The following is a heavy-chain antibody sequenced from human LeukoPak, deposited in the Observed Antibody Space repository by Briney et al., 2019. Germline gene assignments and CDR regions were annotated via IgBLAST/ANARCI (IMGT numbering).Heavy chain of an antibody. D-gene: IGHD3-22*01. V-gene: IGHV4-59*01. CDR2: IYYSGST. Sequence: PSEPLSLTCTVSGGSLSSYYWSWLRQPTGKGLEWIGYIYYSGSTNYNPSLKSRVTISVDTSKNQFSLKLSSVTAADTAVYYCATGDSSGYKPTDYWGQGTLVTVSS. CDR1: GGSLSSYY. CDR3: ATGDSSGYKPTDY. J-gene: IGHJ4*02.